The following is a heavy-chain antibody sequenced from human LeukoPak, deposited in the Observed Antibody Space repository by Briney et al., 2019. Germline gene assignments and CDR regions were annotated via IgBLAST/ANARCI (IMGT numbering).Heavy chain of an antibody. CDR2: ISSSGGST. Sequence: PGGSLRLSCAASGFTFNNYAMSWVRQAPGKGLEWVSAISSSGGSTHYADSVKGRFTISRDNSKNTLYLRMSSLRAEDTAMYYCAKRLVVGATPDAFDIWGQGTMVTISS. V-gene: IGHV3-23*01. CDR3: AKRLVVGATPDAFDI. D-gene: IGHD1-26*01. J-gene: IGHJ3*02. CDR1: GFTFNNYA.